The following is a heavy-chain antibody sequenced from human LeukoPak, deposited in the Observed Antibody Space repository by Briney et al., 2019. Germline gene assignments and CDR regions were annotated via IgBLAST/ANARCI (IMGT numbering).Heavy chain of an antibody. V-gene: IGHV1-69*13. D-gene: IGHD2-15*01. CDR1: GGTFSSYA. J-gene: IGHJ5*02. CDR3: ARGVGENWFDP. CDR2: ITPIFGTA. Sequence: GASVKVSCKASGGTFSSYAISWVRQAPGQGLEWMGGITPIFGTANYAQKFQGRVTITADESTSTAYTELSSLRSEDTAVYYCARGVGENWFDPWGQGTLVTVSS.